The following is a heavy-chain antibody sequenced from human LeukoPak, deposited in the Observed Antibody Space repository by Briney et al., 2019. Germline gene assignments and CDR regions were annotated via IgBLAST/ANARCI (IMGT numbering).Heavy chain of an antibody. CDR2: IYYSGST. V-gene: IGHV4-30-4*08. CDR1: GDSSSSGNYF. J-gene: IGHJ4*02. Sequence: SETLSLTCTVSGDSSSSGNYFWNWIRQPPGKGLEWIGYIYYSGSTYYNPSLKSRVSISVDRSKNQFSLKLSSVTAADTAVYYCARERSCSGGSCYYFDYWGQGTLVTVSS. CDR3: ARERSCSGGSCYYFDY. D-gene: IGHD2-15*01.